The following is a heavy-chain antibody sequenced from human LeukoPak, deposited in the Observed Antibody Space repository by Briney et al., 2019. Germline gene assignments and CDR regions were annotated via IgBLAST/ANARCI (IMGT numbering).Heavy chain of an antibody. V-gene: IGHV4-39*01. D-gene: IGHD3-10*01. J-gene: IGHJ4*02. CDR2: MYYSGST. CDR3: ARSGWFGEASML. CDR1: GGSISSSNSY. Sequence: SETLSLTCTVSGGSISSSNSYRGWIRQPPGKGLEWIGSMYYSGSTYYNPSLKSRVNISVDTSKNQFSLKLSSVTAADTAVYYCARSGWFGEASMLWGQGSLVTVSS.